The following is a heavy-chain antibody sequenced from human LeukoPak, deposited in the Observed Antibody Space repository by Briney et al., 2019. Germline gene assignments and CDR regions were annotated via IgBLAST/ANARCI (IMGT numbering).Heavy chain of an antibody. CDR1: GFTFSSYA. CDR3: TIMHRYYDGSGYWVQ. J-gene: IGHJ4*02. D-gene: IGHD3-22*01. V-gene: IGHV3-23*01. Sequence: GGSLRLSCAASGFTFSSYAMSWVRQAPGKGLEWVSGISTSGGSTSYADSVKGRYTISRDNPRNTLYMQMNSMRAEDTAVYYCTIMHRYYDGSGYWVQWGQGTLVTVSS. CDR2: ISTSGGST.